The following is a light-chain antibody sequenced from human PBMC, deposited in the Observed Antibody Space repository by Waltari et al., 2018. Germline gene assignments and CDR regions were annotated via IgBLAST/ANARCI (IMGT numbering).Light chain of an antibody. CDR2: HAS. V-gene: IGKV3-20*01. Sequence: EIVLTQSPATLSFSPGERATLSCRASQSISKYLAWYQQKPGQAPRLLIYHASSRSTGIPDRFSGSGSGTDFSLTINRLEPEDFAVYYCQHYVSLPATFGQGTKLEIK. CDR3: QHYVSLPAT. CDR1: QSISKY. J-gene: IGKJ1*01.